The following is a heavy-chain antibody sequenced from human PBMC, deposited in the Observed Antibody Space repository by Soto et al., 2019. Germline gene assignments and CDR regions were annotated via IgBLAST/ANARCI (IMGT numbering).Heavy chain of an antibody. CDR2: MNPNSGNT. Sequence: VQLVQSGAEVKKPGASVKVSCKASGYTFTSYDINWVRQATGQGLEWMGWMNPNSGNTGYAQKFQGRVTMTRNTYIITAYKELSILRSEDTAVYYCASFGTLDHGGKWHDYWGQVTLVTVSS. CDR1: GYTFTSYD. V-gene: IGHV1-8*01. J-gene: IGHJ4*02. D-gene: IGHD4-17*01. CDR3: ASFGTLDHGGKWHDY.